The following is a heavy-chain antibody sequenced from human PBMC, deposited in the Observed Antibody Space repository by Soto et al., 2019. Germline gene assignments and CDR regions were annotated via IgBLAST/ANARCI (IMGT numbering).Heavy chain of an antibody. CDR1: GYTFTCYY. CDR2: INPSGGST. CDR3: AREEGPTHCTNGVCPFDY. J-gene: IGHJ4*02. V-gene: IGHV1-46*01. D-gene: IGHD2-8*01. Sequence: GASVKASCKASGYTFTCYYMHWVRQAPGQGLEWMGIINPSGGSTSYAQKFQGRVTMTRDTSTSTVYMELSSLRSEDTAVYYCAREEGPTHCTNGVCPFDYWGQGTLVAVSS.